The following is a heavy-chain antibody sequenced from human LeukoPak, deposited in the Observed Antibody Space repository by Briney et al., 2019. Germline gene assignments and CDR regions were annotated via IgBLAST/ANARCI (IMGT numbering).Heavy chain of an antibody. J-gene: IGHJ6*01. Sequence: AGGSLRLSCAASGFAFSNFAMSWVRQAPGKGLEWVSAISGSGYYTYYVDSVNGRFTISRDNSKNTLYLHMNILRADDTAVHYCAEAEGDRLYDECNDVWEGGMTVIVSS. CDR3: AEAEGDRLYDECNDV. CDR2: ISGSGYYT. V-gene: IGHV3-23*01. CDR1: GFAFSNFA. D-gene: IGHD2-2*02.